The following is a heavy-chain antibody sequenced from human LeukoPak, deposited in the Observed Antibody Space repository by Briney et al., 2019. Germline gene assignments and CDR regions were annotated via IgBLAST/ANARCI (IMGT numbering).Heavy chain of an antibody. D-gene: IGHD3-3*01. Sequence: ASVKVSCKASGYTFTSYDINWVRQATGQGLEWMGWMNPNSGNTGYAQKFQGRVTITRNTSISTAYMELSSLRSEDTAVYYCARAVKTIFGVGYYYYIDVWGKGTTVTVSS. CDR3: ARAVKTIFGVGYYYYIDV. CDR1: GYTFTSYD. CDR2: MNPNSGNT. J-gene: IGHJ6*03. V-gene: IGHV1-8*03.